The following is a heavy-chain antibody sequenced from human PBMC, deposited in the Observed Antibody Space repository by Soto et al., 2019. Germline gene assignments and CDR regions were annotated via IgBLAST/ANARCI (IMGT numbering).Heavy chain of an antibody. CDR3: ARDVGYYDSSGYHYGNYFDY. Sequence: ESGGGVFQPGRSLRLSCAASGFTFSSYGMHWVRQAPGKGLEWVAVIWYDGSNKYYADSVKGRFTISRDNSKNTLYLQMNSLRAEDTAVYYCARDVGYYDSSGYHYGNYFDYWGQGTLVTVSS. D-gene: IGHD3-22*01. CDR2: IWYDGSNK. CDR1: GFTFSSYG. V-gene: IGHV3-33*01. J-gene: IGHJ4*02.